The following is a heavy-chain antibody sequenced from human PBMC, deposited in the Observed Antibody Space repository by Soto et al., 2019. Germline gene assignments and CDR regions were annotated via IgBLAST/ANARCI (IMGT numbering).Heavy chain of an antibody. J-gene: IGHJ4*02. CDR3: ARAAMGGSSWPFDY. Sequence: SETLSLTCAVSGGSISSSNWWSWVRQPPGKGLEWIGEIYHSGSTNYNPSLKSRVTISVDKSKNQFSLKLSSVTAADTAAYYCARAAMGGSSWPFDYWGQGTLVTVSS. CDR2: IYHSGST. CDR1: GGSISSSNW. D-gene: IGHD6-13*01. V-gene: IGHV4-4*02.